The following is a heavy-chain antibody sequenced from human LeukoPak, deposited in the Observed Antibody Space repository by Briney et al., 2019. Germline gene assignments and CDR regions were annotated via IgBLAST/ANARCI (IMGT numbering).Heavy chain of an antibody. CDR2: ISSSISYI. D-gene: IGHD4-23*01. J-gene: IGHJ4*02. V-gene: IGHV3-21*04. CDR3: AKSPKGILIKMTTVVTPHHHFDY. Sequence: GGPLRLSCAASGFTFSSYSMNWVRQAPGKGLNGVSSISSSISYIYYADSVKGRFTISRDNAKNSLYLQMNSLRAEDTAVYYCAKSPKGILIKMTTVVTPHHHFDYWGQGTLVTVSS. CDR1: GFTFSSYS.